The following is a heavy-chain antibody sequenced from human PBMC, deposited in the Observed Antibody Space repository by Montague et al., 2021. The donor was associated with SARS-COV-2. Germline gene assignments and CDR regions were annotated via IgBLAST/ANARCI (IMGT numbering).Heavy chain of an antibody. CDR3: ARRAQLWFGELYYLGEGYFQH. J-gene: IGHJ1*01. V-gene: IGHV4-59*08. D-gene: IGHD3-10*01. CDR2: IYYSGST. Sequence: SETLSLTCTVSGGSISSYYWSWIRQPPGKGLEWIGYIYYSGSTNXNPSLKSRVTISVDTSKNQFSLKLSSVTAADTAVYYCARRAQLWFGELYYLGEGYFQHWGQGTLVTVSS. CDR1: GGSISSYY.